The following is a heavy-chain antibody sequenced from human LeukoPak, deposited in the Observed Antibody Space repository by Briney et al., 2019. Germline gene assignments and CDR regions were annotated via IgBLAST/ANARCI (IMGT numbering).Heavy chain of an antibody. CDR2: ISSSSSYI. D-gene: IGHD6-19*01. CDR3: ARDSTYSSGWYYY. V-gene: IGHV3-21*01. J-gene: IGHJ4*02. CDR1: GFTFSSYS. Sequence: GGSLRLSCAASGFTFSSYSMSWVRQAPGKGLEWVSSISSSSSYIYYADSVKGRFTISRDNAKNSLYLQMNSLRAEDTAVYYCARDSTYSSGWYYYWGQGTLVTVSS.